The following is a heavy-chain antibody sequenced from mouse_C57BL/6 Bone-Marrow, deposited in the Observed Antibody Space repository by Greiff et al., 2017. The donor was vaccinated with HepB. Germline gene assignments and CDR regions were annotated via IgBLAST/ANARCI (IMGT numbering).Heavy chain of an antibody. CDR2: IWSGGST. CDR3: ARNYYGSYYFDY. Sequence: QVQLQQSGPGLVQPSQSLSITCTVSGFSLTSYGVHWVRQSPGKGLEWLGVIWSGGSTDYNAAFISRLSISKDNSECQVFFKMNSLQADDTAIYYCARNYYGSYYFDYWGQGTTLTVSS. D-gene: IGHD1-1*01. V-gene: IGHV2-2*01. J-gene: IGHJ2*01. CDR1: GFSLTSYG.